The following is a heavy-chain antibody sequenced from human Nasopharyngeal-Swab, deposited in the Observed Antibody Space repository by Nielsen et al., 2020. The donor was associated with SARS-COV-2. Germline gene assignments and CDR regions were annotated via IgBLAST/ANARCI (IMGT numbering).Heavy chain of an antibody. Sequence: SLKISCAASGFTFDDYAMHWVRQAPGKGLEWVSGISWNSGSIGYADSVKGRFTISRDNAKNSLYLQMSSLRAEDTALYYCAKDTAYYPVVAFDIWGQGTMVTVSS. CDR3: AKDTAYYPVVAFDI. V-gene: IGHV3-9*01. J-gene: IGHJ3*02. CDR2: ISWNSGSI. CDR1: GFTFDDYA. D-gene: IGHD3-10*01.